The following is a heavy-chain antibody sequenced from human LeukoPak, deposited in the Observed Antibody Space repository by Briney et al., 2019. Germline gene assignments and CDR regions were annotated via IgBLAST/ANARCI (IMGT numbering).Heavy chain of an antibody. CDR2: INYSGST. D-gene: IGHD3-3*01. Sequence: SETLSLTCTVSGGSISSGGHYWSWIRQHPGKGLEWIGYINYSGSTYYNPSLKSRVTISVDTSQNQFSLKLSSVTAADTAVYYCARDEAIFGAGYYYGMDVWGQGTTVTVSS. CDR3: ARDEAIFGAGYYYGMDV. V-gene: IGHV4-31*03. CDR1: GGSISSGGHY. J-gene: IGHJ6*02.